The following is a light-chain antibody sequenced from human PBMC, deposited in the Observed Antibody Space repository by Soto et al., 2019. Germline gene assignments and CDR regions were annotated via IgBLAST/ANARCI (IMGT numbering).Light chain of an antibody. Sequence: EIVLTQSPGTLSLSPGERATLSCRASQSVSSSYLAWYQQKPGQAPRLLIYGASSRATGIPDRFSGSGSETEVALAVSRLGPEDFAVYCCQQYGSSAWTVGRGTKVEIK. CDR2: GAS. V-gene: IGKV3-20*01. J-gene: IGKJ1*01. CDR3: QQYGSSAWT. CDR1: QSVSSSY.